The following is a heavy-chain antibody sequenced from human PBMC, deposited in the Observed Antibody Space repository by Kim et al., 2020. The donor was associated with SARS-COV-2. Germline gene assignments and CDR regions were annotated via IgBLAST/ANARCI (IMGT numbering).Heavy chain of an antibody. J-gene: IGHJ3*02. CDR3: ASMSGSYAPDAFDI. Sequence: NPSLKCRVTISVDTSKNQFSLKLSSVTAADTAVYYCASMSGSYAPDAFDIWGQGTMVTVSS. V-gene: IGHV4-39*01. D-gene: IGHD1-26*01.